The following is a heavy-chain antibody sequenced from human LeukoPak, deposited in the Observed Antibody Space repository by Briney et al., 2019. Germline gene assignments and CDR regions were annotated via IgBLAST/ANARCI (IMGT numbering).Heavy chain of an antibody. CDR2: INHSGST. Sequence: SETLSLTCAVYGGSFSGYYWSWIRQPPGKGLEWIGEINHSGSTNYNPSLKSRVTISVDTSKNQFSLKLSSVTAADTAVYYCARGVPERGFDPWGQGTLVTVSS. J-gene: IGHJ5*02. CDR1: GGSFSGYY. CDR3: ARGVPERGFDP. D-gene: IGHD3-10*01. V-gene: IGHV4-34*01.